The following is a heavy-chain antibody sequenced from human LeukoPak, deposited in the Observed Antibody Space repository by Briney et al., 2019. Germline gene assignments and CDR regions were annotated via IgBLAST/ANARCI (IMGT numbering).Heavy chain of an antibody. D-gene: IGHD6-19*01. CDR3: ARGSSGWTVYYYYYMDV. V-gene: IGHV4-34*01. J-gene: IGHJ6*03. CDR1: GGSFSGYY. Sequence: SETLSLTCAVYGGSFSGYYWSWIRQPPGKGLEWIGEINHSGSTNYNPSLKSRVTISVDTSKNQFSLKLSSVTAADTAVYYCARGSSGWTVYYYYYMDVWGKGTTVTISS. CDR2: INHSGST.